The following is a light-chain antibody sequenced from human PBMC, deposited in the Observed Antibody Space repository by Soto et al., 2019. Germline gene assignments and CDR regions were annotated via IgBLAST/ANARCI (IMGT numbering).Light chain of an antibody. J-gene: IGKJ3*01. CDR1: QSISSW. V-gene: IGKV1-12*02. Sequence: DMQMTQSPSSVSASVGARVTITCRASQSISSWLAWYQQKPWKVPKLLIDAQSSLQSGVPTRFSDSGSGTDFTIIISSLQPEDFATYYCQQANSCPFGPGHKVDIK. CDR3: QQANSCP. CDR2: AQS.